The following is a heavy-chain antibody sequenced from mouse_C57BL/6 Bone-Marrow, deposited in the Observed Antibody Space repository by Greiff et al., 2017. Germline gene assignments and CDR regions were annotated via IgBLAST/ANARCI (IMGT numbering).Heavy chain of an antibody. Sequence: EVQGVESGGGLVQPGGSMKLSCAASGFTFSDAWMDWVRQSPEKGLEWVAEIRNKANNHATYYAESVKGRFTISRDDSKSSVYLQMNSLRAEDTGIYYCTRPLYYYGSSPYYTMDYWGQGTSVTVSS. V-gene: IGHV6-6*01. D-gene: IGHD1-1*01. CDR1: GFTFSDAW. J-gene: IGHJ4*01. CDR2: IRNKANNHAT. CDR3: TRPLYYYGSSPYYTMDY.